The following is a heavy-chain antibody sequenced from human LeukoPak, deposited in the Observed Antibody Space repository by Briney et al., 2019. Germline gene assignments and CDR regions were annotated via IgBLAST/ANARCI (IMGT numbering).Heavy chain of an antibody. V-gene: IGHV3-23*01. CDR1: GFTFITYS. J-gene: IGHJ4*02. Sequence: TGGSLRLSCAASGFTFITYSMTWVRQAPGRGLEWVSAITGSGAFTDYADSVKGRFTISRDNPKDTLYLQMNSLRAEDTAVYYCAKDQGRGSGSYSWGSFDYWGQGTLVTVSS. CDR3: AKDQGRGSGSYSWGSFDY. CDR2: ITGSGAFT. D-gene: IGHD3-10*01.